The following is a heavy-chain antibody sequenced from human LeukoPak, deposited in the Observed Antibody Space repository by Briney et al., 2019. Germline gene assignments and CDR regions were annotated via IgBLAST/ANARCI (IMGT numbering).Heavy chain of an antibody. D-gene: IGHD1-1*01. CDR2: IYTSGST. J-gene: IGHJ6*03. V-gene: IGHV4-4*09. CDR1: GGSISSYY. Sequence: SETLSLTCTVSGGSISSYYWSWTRQPPGKGLEWIGYIYTSGSTNYNPSLKSRVTISVDTSKNQFSLKLSSVTAADTAVYYCARNWNYDYYYYMDVWGKGTTVTVSS. CDR3: ARNWNYDYYYYMDV.